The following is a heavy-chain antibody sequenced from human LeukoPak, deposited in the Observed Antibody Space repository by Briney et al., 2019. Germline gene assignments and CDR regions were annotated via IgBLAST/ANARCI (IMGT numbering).Heavy chain of an antibody. V-gene: IGHV4-38-2*01. Sequence: SETLSLPCAVSGYSISSGYYWGWIRQPPGKGLEWIGSIYHSGSTYYNPSLKSRVTISVDTSKNQFSLKLSSVTAADTAVHYCARQGDQLLSLNWFDPWGQGTLVTVSS. CDR1: GYSISSGYY. D-gene: IGHD2-2*01. J-gene: IGHJ5*02. CDR2: IYHSGST. CDR3: ARQGDQLLSLNWFDP.